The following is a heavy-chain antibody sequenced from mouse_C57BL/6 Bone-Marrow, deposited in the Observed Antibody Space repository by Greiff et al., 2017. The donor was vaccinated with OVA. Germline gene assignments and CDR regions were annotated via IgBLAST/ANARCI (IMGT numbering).Heavy chain of an antibody. CDR2: IDPSDSYT. D-gene: IGHD2-3*01. J-gene: IGHJ3*01. CDR3: ARGGSDGYYEGNAWFAY. Sequence: QVQLQQPGAELVMPGASVKLSCKASGYTFTSYWMHWVKQRPGQGLEWIGEIDPSDSYTNYNQKFKGKSTLTVDKSSSTAYMQLSSLTSEDSAVYYCARGGSDGYYEGNAWFAYWGQGTLVTVSA. CDR1: GYTFTSYW. V-gene: IGHV1-69*01.